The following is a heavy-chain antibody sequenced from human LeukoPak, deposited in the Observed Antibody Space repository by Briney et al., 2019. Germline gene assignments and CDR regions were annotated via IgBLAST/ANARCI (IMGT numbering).Heavy chain of an antibody. V-gene: IGHV3-30*04. Sequence: PRGSLRLSCAASGFIFTTCAMHWVRQTPGRGLEWVALISHDGRDKLYADSVKGRFTISRDDSRNTVTLQMNSLRPEDAALYYCARDPGFWAIPGPWHMDVWGQGTTVTVSS. CDR1: GFIFTTCA. CDR3: ARDPGFWAIPGPWHMDV. CDR2: ISHDGRDK. J-gene: IGHJ6*02. D-gene: IGHD3-10*01.